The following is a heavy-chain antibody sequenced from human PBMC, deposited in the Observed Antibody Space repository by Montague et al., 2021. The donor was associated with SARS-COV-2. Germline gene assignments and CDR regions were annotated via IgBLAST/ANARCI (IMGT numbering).Heavy chain of an antibody. CDR2: KKKRGST. CDR3: ARGLADVSIIGIVLAGACNWGES. J-gene: IGHJ5*01. D-gene: IGHD1-26*01. Sequence: KKKRGSTNYNPSLKSRVTISADTSKNQFSLRLNSVTSADTAVYYCARGLADVSIIGIVLAGACNWGESWCQGTRVTGSS. V-gene: IGHV4-34*01.